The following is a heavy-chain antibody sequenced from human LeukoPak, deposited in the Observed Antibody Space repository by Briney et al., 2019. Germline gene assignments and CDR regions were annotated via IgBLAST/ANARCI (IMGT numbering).Heavy chain of an antibody. CDR1: GYTFTGYY. J-gene: IGHJ4*02. V-gene: IGHV1-2*02. CDR3: ASNVRHYYDSSGYSDY. Sequence: ASVKVSCKASGYTFTGYYMHWVRQAPGQGLEWMGWINPNSGGTNYAQKFQGRVTMTRDTSISTAYMELSRLRSDDTAVYYCASNVRHYYDSSGYSDYWGQGTLVTVSS. CDR2: INPNSGGT. D-gene: IGHD3-22*01.